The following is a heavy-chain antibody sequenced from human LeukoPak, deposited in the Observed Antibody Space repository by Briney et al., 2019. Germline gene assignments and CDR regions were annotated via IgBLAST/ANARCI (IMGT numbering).Heavy chain of an antibody. V-gene: IGHV3-7*03. Sequence: GGSLRLSCAASGFAFSNSWMRWVRQAPGKGLEWVANIKHDGSKIYYVDSGKGRFTISRANGKASLYLQMNSLGAEVMADCYCAGARFVPWGEGTLVSVSS. CDR3: AGARFVP. CDR2: IKHDGSKI. CDR1: GFAFSNSW. J-gene: IGHJ5*02.